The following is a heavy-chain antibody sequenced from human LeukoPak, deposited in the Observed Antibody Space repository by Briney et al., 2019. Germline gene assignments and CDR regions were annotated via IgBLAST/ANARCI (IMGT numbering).Heavy chain of an antibody. J-gene: IGHJ4*02. Sequence: PSETLSLTCSVSDDSITMYYWTWIRQPPGKGLEWIGYVDHTGSTNYNPSLKSRVTISVDTSKNQFSLKLSSVTAADTAVYYCARIIPSDYYGSGSYRHYYFDYWGQGTLVTVSS. CDR3: ARIIPSDYYGSGSYRHYYFDY. D-gene: IGHD3-10*01. CDR1: DDSITMYY. V-gene: IGHV4-59*12. CDR2: VDHTGST.